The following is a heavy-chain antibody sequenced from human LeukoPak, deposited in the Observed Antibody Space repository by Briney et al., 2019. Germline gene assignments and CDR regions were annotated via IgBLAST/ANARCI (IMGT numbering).Heavy chain of an antibody. CDR1: GFTFNNYA. D-gene: IGHD1-14*01. Sequence: GGSLRLSCATSGFTFNNYAMGWVRQAPGKGLEWVSSISGSGDDISYADSVRGRFTISRDNSKNSLYLQMNSLRAEDTAVYYCARENPNYYFDYWGQGTLVTVSS. CDR3: ARENPNYYFDY. CDR2: ISGSGDDI. V-gene: IGHV3-23*01. J-gene: IGHJ4*02.